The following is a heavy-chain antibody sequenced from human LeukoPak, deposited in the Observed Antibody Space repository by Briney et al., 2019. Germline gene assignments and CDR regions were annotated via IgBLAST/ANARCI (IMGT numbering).Heavy chain of an antibody. V-gene: IGHV1-18*01. Sequence: ASVKVSCKASGYTFTSYCISWVRQAPGQGLEWMGWISPENGNTNYAQKLQGRVTMTTDTSTSTAYMELRSLRSDDTAVYYCARRLTTRHSNHDAIDIWGQGTTVTVSS. J-gene: IGHJ3*02. CDR1: GYTFTSYC. CDR2: ISPENGNT. CDR3: ARRLTTRHSNHDAIDI. D-gene: IGHD2/OR15-2a*01.